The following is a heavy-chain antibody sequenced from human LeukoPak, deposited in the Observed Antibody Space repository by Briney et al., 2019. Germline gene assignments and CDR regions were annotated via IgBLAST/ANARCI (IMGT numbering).Heavy chain of an antibody. D-gene: IGHD1-26*01. CDR1: GASLSETP. V-gene: IGHV1-24*01. CDR2: FDPEDDES. CDR3: ATADKWEPLDY. J-gene: IGHJ4*02. Sequence: ASVKVSCKVSGASLSETPIHWVRQAPGQWLEWMGGFDPEDDESIFAQRFQGRFSMTEDTSTDTAYMELRSLRPEDTAVYYCATADKWEPLDYWGQGTLVTVSS.